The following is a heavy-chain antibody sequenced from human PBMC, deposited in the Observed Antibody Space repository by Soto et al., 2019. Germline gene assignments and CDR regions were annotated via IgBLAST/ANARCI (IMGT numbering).Heavy chain of an antibody. CDR3: ARGGTTNFDY. Sequence: SETLSLTCTVSGGSISSGGYYWSWIRQHPGKGLEWIGYIYYSGSTYYNPSLKSRVTISVDTSKNQFSLKLSSVTAADTAVYYCARGGTTNFDYWGQGTLVTVSS. D-gene: IGHD1-1*01. V-gene: IGHV4-31*03. CDR1: GGSISSGGYY. J-gene: IGHJ4*02. CDR2: IYYSGST.